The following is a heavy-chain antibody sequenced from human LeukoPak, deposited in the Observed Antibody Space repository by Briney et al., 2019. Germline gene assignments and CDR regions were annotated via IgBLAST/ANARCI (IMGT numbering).Heavy chain of an antibody. V-gene: IGHV3-74*01. Sequence: GGSLRLSCGASGFPFSSYWMHWVRQAPGKGLVWVSRINSDGSSTSYADSVKGRFTISRDNAKNTLYLQMNSLRAEDTAVYYCAELGITMIGGVWGKGTTVTISS. J-gene: IGHJ6*04. D-gene: IGHD3-10*02. CDR2: INSDGSST. CDR1: GFPFSSYW. CDR3: AELGITMIGGV.